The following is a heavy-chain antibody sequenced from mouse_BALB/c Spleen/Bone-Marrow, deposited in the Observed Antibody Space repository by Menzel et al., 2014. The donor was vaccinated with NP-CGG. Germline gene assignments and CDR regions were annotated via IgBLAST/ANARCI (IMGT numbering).Heavy chain of an antibody. CDR1: GFTFSSFG. CDR2: ISSGSSTI. CDR3: ARSRLRGYYFDY. D-gene: IGHD3-2*02. Sequence: EVNVAESGGGLVQPGGSRKLSCAASGFTFSSFGMHWVRQAPEKGLEWVAYISSGSSTIYYADTLKGRFTISRDNPKNTLFLQMTSLRSEDTAMYYCARSRLRGYYFDYWGQGTTLTVSS. V-gene: IGHV5-17*02. J-gene: IGHJ2*01.